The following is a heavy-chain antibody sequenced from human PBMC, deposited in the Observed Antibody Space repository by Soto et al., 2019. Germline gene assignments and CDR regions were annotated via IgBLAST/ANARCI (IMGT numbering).Heavy chain of an antibody. J-gene: IGHJ6*02. CDR1: GGSFSGYY. CDR3: RRSSRYSTDV. V-gene: IGHV4-34*01. Sequence: PSETLSLTCAVYGGSFSGYYWSWIRQPPGKGLEWIGEINHSGSTNYNPSLKSRVTVSIDTSKNQFSLNVISVTAADTAVYYCRRSSRYSTDVWGQGTTVTVSS. CDR2: INHSGST. D-gene: IGHD6-13*01.